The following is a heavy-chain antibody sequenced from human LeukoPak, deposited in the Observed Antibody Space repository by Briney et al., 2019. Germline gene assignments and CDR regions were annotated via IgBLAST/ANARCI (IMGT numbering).Heavy chain of an antibody. J-gene: IGHJ5*02. CDR2: IIPILGIA. V-gene: IGHV1-69*04. D-gene: IGHD2-15*01. CDR1: GGTFSSYA. Sequence: SVKVSCKASGGTFSSYAISWVRQAPGQGLEWMGRIIPILGIANYAQKFQGRVTITADKSTSTAYMELSSLRSEDTAVYYCARDQGNCSGGSCYNNWFDPWGQGALVTVSS. CDR3: ARDQGNCSGGSCYNNWFDP.